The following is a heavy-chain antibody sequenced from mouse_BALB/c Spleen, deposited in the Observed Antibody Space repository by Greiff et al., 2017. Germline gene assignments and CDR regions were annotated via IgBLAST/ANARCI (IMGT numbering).Heavy chain of an antibody. CDR3: ARHKGNDGWFAD. Sequence: EVQRVESGGDLVKPGGSLTLSCAASGFTFSSYGMSWVRQTPDKRLEWVATISSGGSYTYYPDSVKGRFTISRDNAKNTLYLQMSSLKSEDTAMYYCARHKGNDGWFADWGQGTLVTVAA. CDR1: GFTFSSYG. CDR2: ISSGGSYT. V-gene: IGHV5-6*01. J-gene: IGHJ3*01.